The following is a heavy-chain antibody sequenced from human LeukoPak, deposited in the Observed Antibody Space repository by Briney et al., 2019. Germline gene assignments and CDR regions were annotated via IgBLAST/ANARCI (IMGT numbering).Heavy chain of an antibody. J-gene: IGHJ6*03. CDR2: IYYSGST. D-gene: IGHD5-24*01. Sequence: PSQTLSLTCTVSGGSISSGSYYWSWIRQPPGKGLEWIGYIYYSGSTNYNPSLKSRVTISVDTSKNQFSLKLSSVTAADTAVYYCARIEDYYYYMDVWGKGTTVTVSS. CDR1: GGSISSGSYY. CDR3: ARIEDYYYYMDV. V-gene: IGHV4-61*01.